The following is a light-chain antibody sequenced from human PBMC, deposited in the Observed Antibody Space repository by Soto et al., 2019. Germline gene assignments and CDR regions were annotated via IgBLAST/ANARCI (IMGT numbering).Light chain of an antibody. CDR2: GAS. CDR1: QSVGTW. Sequence: DIQMTQSPSTLSGSVGDRVTITFRASQSVGTWVAWYQQKPGKAPKLLIYGASNLESGVPSRFSGSGSGTDFTLTISSLQSEDFAVYYCQRYNNWPSFGPGTKVDIK. J-gene: IGKJ3*01. CDR3: QRYNNWPS. V-gene: IGKV1-5*01.